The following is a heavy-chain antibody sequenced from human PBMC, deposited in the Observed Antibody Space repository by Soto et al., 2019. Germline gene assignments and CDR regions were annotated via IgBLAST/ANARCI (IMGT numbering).Heavy chain of an antibody. V-gene: IGHV1-69*12. J-gene: IGHJ5*02. CDR2: IIPIFGTA. CDR1: GGTFSSYA. Sequence: QVQLVQSGAEVKKPGSSVKVSCKASGGTFSSYAISWVRQAPGQGLEWMGGIIPIFGTANYAQKFQGRVTIXXDXSXXTAYMELSSLRSEDTAVYYCAREQQLVLSSGWFDPWGQGTLVTVSS. D-gene: IGHD6-6*01. CDR3: AREQQLVLSSGWFDP.